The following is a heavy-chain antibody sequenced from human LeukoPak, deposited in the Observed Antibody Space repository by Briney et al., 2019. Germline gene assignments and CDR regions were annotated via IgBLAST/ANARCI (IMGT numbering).Heavy chain of an antibody. D-gene: IGHD4-17*01. CDR2: IYTSGST. CDR3: ARHERYGDHYFDY. V-gene: IGHV4-61*02. J-gene: IGHJ4*02. Sequence: SETLSLTCTVSGGSISSGSYYWSWIRQPAGKGREWIGRIYTSGSTNYNPSLKSRVTISVDTSKNQFSLKLSSVTAADTAVYYCARHERYGDHYFDYWGQGTLVTVSS. CDR1: GGSISSGSYY.